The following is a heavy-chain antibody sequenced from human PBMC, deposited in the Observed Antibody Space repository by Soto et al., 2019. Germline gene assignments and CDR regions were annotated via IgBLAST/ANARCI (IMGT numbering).Heavy chain of an antibody. V-gene: IGHV4-4*07. Sequence: QVQLQESGPGLVRPSETLSLTCTVSGGSISSHRWSWIRQPAGKGLEWIGRLNTYGNTHYNPSLKSRVTVSVDTSRNQFFLTLRSVTAADSAVYHCGRESGETWDYEASWGQGTPVTVSS. J-gene: IGHJ5*02. CDR2: LNTYGNT. CDR3: GRESGETWDYEAS. D-gene: IGHD1-7*01. CDR1: GGSISSHR.